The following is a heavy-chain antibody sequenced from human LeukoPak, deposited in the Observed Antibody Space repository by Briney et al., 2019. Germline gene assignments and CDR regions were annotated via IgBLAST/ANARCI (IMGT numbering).Heavy chain of an antibody. D-gene: IGHD1-20*01. Sequence: SVKVSCKASGGTFSSYAISWVRQAPGQGLEWMGGIIPIFGTANYAQKFQGRVTITADKSTSTAYMELSSLRSEDTAVYYCARGGEITGTPGYYYYYYMDVWGKGTTVTVSS. CDR1: GGTFSSYA. J-gene: IGHJ6*03. CDR3: ARGGEITGTPGYYYYYYMDV. CDR2: IIPIFGTA. V-gene: IGHV1-69*06.